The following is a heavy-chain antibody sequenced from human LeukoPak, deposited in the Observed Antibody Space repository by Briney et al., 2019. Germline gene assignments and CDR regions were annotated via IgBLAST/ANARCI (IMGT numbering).Heavy chain of an antibody. D-gene: IGHD3-22*01. Sequence: SETLSLTCTVSRGSISGYSWSWIRQSPGGGLEWIGYIYYSGDTAYNPSLRSRVTISVDTSKNQFSLKLSSVTAADTAVYYCARDIHYSSGYYYSWGYWGQGTLVTVSS. CDR3: ARDIHYSSGYYYSWGY. J-gene: IGHJ4*02. V-gene: IGHV4-59*12. CDR2: IYYSGDT. CDR1: RGSISGYS.